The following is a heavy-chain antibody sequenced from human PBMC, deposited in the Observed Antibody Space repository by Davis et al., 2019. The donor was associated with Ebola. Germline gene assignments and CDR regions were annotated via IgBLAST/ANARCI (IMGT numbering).Heavy chain of an antibody. CDR2: INPILGIA. CDR3: ARAPNGGRDGMDV. Sequence: ASVTVSCKASGYTFTSYGISWVRQAPGQGLEWMGRINPILGIANYAQKLQGRVTMTTDTSTSTAYMELRSLRSDDTAVYYCARAPNGGRDGMDVWGQGTTVTVSS. J-gene: IGHJ6*02. D-gene: IGHD3-16*01. CDR1: GYTFTSYG. V-gene: IGHV1-18*01.